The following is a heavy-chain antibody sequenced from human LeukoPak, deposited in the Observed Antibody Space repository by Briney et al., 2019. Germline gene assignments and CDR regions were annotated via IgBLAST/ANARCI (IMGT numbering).Heavy chain of an antibody. CDR2: IYASGST. Sequence: SETLSLTCTVSGGSISSYYWSWIRQPAGKALEWIGRIYASGSTNYNPSLKSQVTMSVDTSKNQFSLKLSSVTAADTAVYFCARSQDYNTAMVTYFDYWGQGTLVTVSS. CDR1: GGSISSYY. CDR3: ARSQDYNTAMVTYFDY. J-gene: IGHJ4*02. D-gene: IGHD5-18*01. V-gene: IGHV4-4*07.